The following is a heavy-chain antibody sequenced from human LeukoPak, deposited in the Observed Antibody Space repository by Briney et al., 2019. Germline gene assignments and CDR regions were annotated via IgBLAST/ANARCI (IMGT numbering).Heavy chain of an antibody. CDR2: IAGSNGFT. J-gene: IGHJ4*02. Sequence: GGSLRLSCAASGFPFSSYAMNWVRQAPGKGLEWVSVIAGSNGFTQYADSVKGRFTISRDNSKNTVYLQMNRLRVEDTALYYCVRSLDYWGQGTLVTVSS. CDR3: VRSLDY. CDR1: GFPFSSYA. V-gene: IGHV3-23*01.